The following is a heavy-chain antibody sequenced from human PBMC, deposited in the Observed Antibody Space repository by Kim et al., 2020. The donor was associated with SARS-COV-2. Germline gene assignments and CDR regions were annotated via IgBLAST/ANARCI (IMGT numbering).Heavy chain of an antibody. CDR2: VSGSGGST. CDR3: TKGFGAPASWNYFDP. V-gene: IGHV3-23*01. D-gene: IGHD1-7*01. CDR1: GFTFSNYA. J-gene: IGHJ5*02. Sequence: GGSLRLSCAASGFTFSNYAMSWVRQAPGRGLEWVSTVSGSGGSTYYADSVKGRFITSRDNSNNTLYMQMKNLRAEDTAVYYCTKGFGAPASWNYFDPWGQGSLVTVSS.